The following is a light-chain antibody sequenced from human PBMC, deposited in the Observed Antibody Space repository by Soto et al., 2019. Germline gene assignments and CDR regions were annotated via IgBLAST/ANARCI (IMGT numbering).Light chain of an antibody. V-gene: IGKV3-15*01. Sequence: EVVMTQSPATLSVSPGERATLSCRASQSVRSNLAWHQQKPGQAPRLLIYAASTRATGVPARFSGSGSGTGFTLTISDLQSEDFAVYFCQHYDIWPLTFGGGTKVDIK. J-gene: IGKJ4*01. CDR3: QHYDIWPLT. CDR1: QSVRSN. CDR2: AAS.